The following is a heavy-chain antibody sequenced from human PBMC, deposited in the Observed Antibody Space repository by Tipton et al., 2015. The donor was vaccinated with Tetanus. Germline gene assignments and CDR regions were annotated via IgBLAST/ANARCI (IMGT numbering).Heavy chain of an antibody. Sequence: SLRLSCAASGFKFGDNAMHWVRQRPGKGLEWVSTISWNSDTIGYADSVKGRFVISRDNSKNTLYLQMNSLRAEDTALYYCAREADCSGGSCFSGDFDTWGQGTQVTVSS. J-gene: IGHJ4*02. V-gene: IGHV3-9*01. CDR2: ISWNSDTI. CDR1: GFKFGDNA. CDR3: AREADCSGGSCFSGDFDT. D-gene: IGHD2-15*01.